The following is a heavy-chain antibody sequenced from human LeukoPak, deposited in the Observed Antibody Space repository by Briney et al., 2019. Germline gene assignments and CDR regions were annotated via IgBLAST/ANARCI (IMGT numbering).Heavy chain of an antibody. CDR2: INPNSGGT. V-gene: IGHV1-2*06. D-gene: IGHD4-11*01. CDR3: ARGTVTTWDDYYYYYGMDV. Sequence: ASVKVSCKASGYTFTGYYMHWVRQAPGQGLEWMGRINPNSGGTNYAQKFQGRVTMTRDTSISTAYMELSRLRSDDTAVNYCARGTVTTWDDYYYYYGMDVWGQGTTVTVSS. CDR1: GYTFTGYY. J-gene: IGHJ6*02.